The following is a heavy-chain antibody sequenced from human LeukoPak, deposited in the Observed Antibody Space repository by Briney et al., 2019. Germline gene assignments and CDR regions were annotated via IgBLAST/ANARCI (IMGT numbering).Heavy chain of an antibody. D-gene: IGHD3-22*01. V-gene: IGHV1-24*01. CDR2: FDPEDGET. J-gene: IGHJ4*02. CDR3: ARDGITMIVVAHFDY. Sequence: ASVKVSCKVSGYTLTELSMHWVRQAPGKGLEWMGGFDPEDGETIYAQKFQGRVTMTEDTSTDTAYMELSSLRSDDTAVYYCARDGITMIVVAHFDYWGQGTLVTVSS. CDR1: GYTLTELS.